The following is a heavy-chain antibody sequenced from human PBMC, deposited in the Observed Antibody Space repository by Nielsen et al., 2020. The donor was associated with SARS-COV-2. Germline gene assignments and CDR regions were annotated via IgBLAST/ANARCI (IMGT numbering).Heavy chain of an antibody. CDR2: IYHSGST. V-gene: IGHV4-38-2*02. CDR1: GYSINSGYY. Sequence: SETLSLTCTVSGYSINSGYYWGWIRQPPGKGLEWIGSIYHSGSTYHNPSLKSRVTISLDMSKNHFSLKLSSVTAADTAVYYCARGSSGYRGYAPDYWGQGTLVTVSS. J-gene: IGHJ4*02. D-gene: IGHD5-12*01. CDR3: ARGSSGYRGYAPDY.